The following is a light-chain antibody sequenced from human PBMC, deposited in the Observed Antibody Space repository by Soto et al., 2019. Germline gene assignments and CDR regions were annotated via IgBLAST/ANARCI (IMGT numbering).Light chain of an antibody. J-gene: IGKJ1*01. CDR1: QSISSW. Sequence: MSQSPATLSASVGDRVTIPCRASQSISSWLAWYQQKPGKAPKLLIYDASSLESGVPSRFSGSGSGTEFTLTISSLQPDDFATYYCQQYNSYSWTFGQGTKVDI. V-gene: IGKV1-5*01. CDR3: QQYNSYSWT. CDR2: DAS.